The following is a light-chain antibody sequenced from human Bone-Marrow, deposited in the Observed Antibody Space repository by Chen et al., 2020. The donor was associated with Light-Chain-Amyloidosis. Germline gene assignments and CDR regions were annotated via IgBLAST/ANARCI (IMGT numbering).Light chain of an antibody. V-gene: IGKV1-5*03. CDR1: QSISNW. Sequence: DIQMPQSPSTLSASVGDRVTITCRASQSISNWLAWFQQKPGKAPKLLIYKATSLQSEVPSSFSGSGFGTEFTLTISSLQPDDFATYYCQQYYSYPLTFGGGTKVEVK. CDR2: KAT. CDR3: QQYYSYPLT. J-gene: IGKJ4*01.